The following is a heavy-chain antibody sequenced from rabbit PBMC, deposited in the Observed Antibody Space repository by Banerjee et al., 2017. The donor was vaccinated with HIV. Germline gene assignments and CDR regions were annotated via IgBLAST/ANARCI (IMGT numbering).Heavy chain of an antibody. CDR3: ARATYAGYAYALTRLDL. J-gene: IGHJ3*01. CDR1: GFSFSSGYD. V-gene: IGHV1S40*01. Sequence: QSLEESGGDLVKPGGTLTLTCTASGFSFSSGYDMCWVHQAPGKGLEWIACIYTGSSGSTYYASWAKGRFTISKTSSTTVTLQMTSLTAADTATYFCARATYAGYAYALTRLDLWGQGTLVTVS. D-gene: IGHD6-1*01. CDR2: IYTGSSGST.